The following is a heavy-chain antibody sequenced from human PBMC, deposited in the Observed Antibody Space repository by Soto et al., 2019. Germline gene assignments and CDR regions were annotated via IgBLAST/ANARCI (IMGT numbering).Heavy chain of an antibody. CDR2: ISYDGGNK. V-gene: IGHV3-30*18. CDR3: AQVLGYCSSSSCSRDMYYYYGMDV. D-gene: IGHD2-2*01. J-gene: IGHJ6*02. CDR1: GFTFSSYG. Sequence: PGGSLRLSCAASGFTFSSYGMHWVRQGPGKGLEWVAVISYDGGNKYYADSAKGRFTISRDNSKNTLYLQMNSLRAEDTAVYYCAQVLGYCSSSSCSRDMYYYYGMDVWGQGTTVTVSS.